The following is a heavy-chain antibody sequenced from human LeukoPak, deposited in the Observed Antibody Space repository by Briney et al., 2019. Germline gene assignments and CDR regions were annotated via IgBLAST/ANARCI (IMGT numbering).Heavy chain of an antibody. CDR2: INHSGST. J-gene: IGHJ5*02. Sequence: PSETLSLTCAVYGGSFSGYYWSWIRQPPGKGLEWIGEINHSGSTNYNPSLKSRITISVDTSKTQFSLKLSSVTAADTAVYYCARRNIAARFQLWFSIQWFDPWGQGTLVTVSS. V-gene: IGHV4-34*01. CDR3: ARRNIAARFQLWFSIQWFDP. D-gene: IGHD6-6*01. CDR1: GGSFSGYY.